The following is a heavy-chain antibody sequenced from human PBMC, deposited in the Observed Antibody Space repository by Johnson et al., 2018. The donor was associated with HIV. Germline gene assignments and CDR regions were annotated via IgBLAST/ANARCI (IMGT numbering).Heavy chain of an antibody. V-gene: IGHV3-30*03. Sequence: QLVESGGGVVQAGRSLRLSCAASGFTFSSYGMHWVRQAPGKGLEWVAVISYDGSNKYYADSVKGRFTISRDNSKNTLYLQMNSLRAEDTAVYYCARARMTTVTNDAFDIWGQGTMVTVSS. CDR2: ISYDGSNK. J-gene: IGHJ3*02. CDR1: GFTFSSYG. D-gene: IGHD4-17*01. CDR3: ARARMTTVTNDAFDI.